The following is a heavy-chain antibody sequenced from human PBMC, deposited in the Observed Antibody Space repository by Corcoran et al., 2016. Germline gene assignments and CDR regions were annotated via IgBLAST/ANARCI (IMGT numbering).Heavy chain of an antibody. J-gene: IGHJ5*02. V-gene: IGHV4-4*02. CDR2: IYHSGST. CDR1: GGSISSSSR. Sequence: QVQLQQPGPGPVQPSGTLTLTCNASGGSISSSSRSRWISQPPGTGLGCVGEIYHSGSTNSNPTLNSRVTIPVDKSKNQVSQKLSSVTAADTAVYYCARPEGSWFDPWGQGTLVTVSS. CDR3: ARPEGSWFDP.